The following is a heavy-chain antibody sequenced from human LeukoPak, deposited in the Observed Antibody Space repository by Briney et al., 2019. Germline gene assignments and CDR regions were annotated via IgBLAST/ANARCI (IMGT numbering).Heavy chain of an antibody. Sequence: GGSLRLSCAASGFTFSSYSMNWVRQAPGKGLEWVSSISSSSSYIYYADSVKGRFTISRDNAKNSLYLQMNSLRAEDTAVYYCARLASQWELLRVFDYWGQGTLVTVSS. CDR3: ARLASQWELLRVFDY. V-gene: IGHV3-21*04. CDR2: ISSSSSYI. D-gene: IGHD1-26*01. CDR1: GFTFSSYS. J-gene: IGHJ4*02.